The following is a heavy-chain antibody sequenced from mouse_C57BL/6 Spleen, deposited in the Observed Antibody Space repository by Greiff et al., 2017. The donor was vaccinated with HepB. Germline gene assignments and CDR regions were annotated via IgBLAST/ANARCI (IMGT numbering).Heavy chain of an antibody. CDR1: GYAFSSSW. CDR3: ARDYYGEGFAY. Sequence: QVQLQQSGPELVKPGASVKIACKASGYAFSSSWMNWVKQRPGKGLEWIGRIYPGDGDTNYNGKFKGKATLTADKSSSTAYMQLSSLTSEDSAVYFCARDYYGEGFAYWGQGTLVTVSA. CDR2: IYPGDGDT. J-gene: IGHJ3*01. V-gene: IGHV1-82*01. D-gene: IGHD1-1*01.